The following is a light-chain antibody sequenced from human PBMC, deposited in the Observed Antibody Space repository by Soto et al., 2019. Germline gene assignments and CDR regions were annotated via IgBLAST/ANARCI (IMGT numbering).Light chain of an antibody. CDR1: QSISSW. V-gene: IGKV1-5*03. CDR3: QQYNSYPVT. Sequence: DIQMTQSPSTLSASVGDRVTITCRASQSISSWLAWYQQKPVKAPKLLIYKASSLESGVPSRFSGSGSGTEFTLTISSLQADDFATYYCQQYNSYPVTFGQGTKLEIK. CDR2: KAS. J-gene: IGKJ2*01.